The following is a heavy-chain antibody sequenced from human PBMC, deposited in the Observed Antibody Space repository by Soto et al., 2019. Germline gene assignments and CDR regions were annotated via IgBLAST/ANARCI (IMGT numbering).Heavy chain of an antibody. V-gene: IGHV1-69*02. Sequence: QVQLVQSGAEVKKPGSSVKVSCKASGGTFSSYTISWVRQAPGQGLEWMGRIIPILGIANYAQKFQGRVTITADKSTSTAYMELSSLRSEDTAVYYCARSGGECSGGSCYSGDDAFDIWGQGTMVTVSS. CDR2: IIPILGIA. D-gene: IGHD2-15*01. J-gene: IGHJ3*02. CDR1: GGTFSSYT. CDR3: ARSGGECSGGSCYSGDDAFDI.